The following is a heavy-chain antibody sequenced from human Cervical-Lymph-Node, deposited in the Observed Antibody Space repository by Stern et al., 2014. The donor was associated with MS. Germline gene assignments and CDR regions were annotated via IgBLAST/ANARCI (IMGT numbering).Heavy chain of an antibody. CDR3: AKRRHYYDRRGINEGFEY. D-gene: IGHD3-22*01. CDR2: TSIGDSET. Sequence: QLVQSGAEVKKPGESLKISCKGSGGTFSTYWIGWVRQMPGKGLEWMGITSIGDSETRYSPSFQGQVAFSADKSISTAYLQWRSLKASDTAMYYCAKRRHYYDRRGINEGFEYWGQGTLVSVSS. J-gene: IGHJ4*02. V-gene: IGHV5-51*01. CDR1: GGTFSTYW.